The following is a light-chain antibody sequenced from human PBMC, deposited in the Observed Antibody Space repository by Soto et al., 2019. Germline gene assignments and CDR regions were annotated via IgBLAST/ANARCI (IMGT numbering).Light chain of an antibody. J-gene: IGKJ5*01. V-gene: IGKV3-15*01. Sequence: EIVMTQSPDTLFVSLGEGATLSCRASQSVSSHLAWYQHKPGQAPRLLIYGASTRASGIPARFSGSGSETDFPLTISSLQSEDSAVYYCEQYHNWPPITFGQGTRLEIK. CDR1: QSVSSH. CDR2: GAS. CDR3: EQYHNWPPIT.